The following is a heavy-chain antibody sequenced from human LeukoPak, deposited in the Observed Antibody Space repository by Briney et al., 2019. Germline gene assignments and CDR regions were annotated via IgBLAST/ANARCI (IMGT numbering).Heavy chain of an antibody. D-gene: IGHD1-26*01. CDR3: AKTRSGTYYGDSFDI. Sequence: SETLFLTCAVSGDSISRSDWWAWIRQPPGKGLEWLGNIYYSGRIYHNPSLQTRVIMSVDSSKNQFSLRLGSVTAVDTAVYYCAKTRSGTYYGDSFDIWGQGILVIVSS. V-gene: IGHV4-28*05. CDR2: IYYSGRI. CDR1: GDSISRSDW. J-gene: IGHJ3*02.